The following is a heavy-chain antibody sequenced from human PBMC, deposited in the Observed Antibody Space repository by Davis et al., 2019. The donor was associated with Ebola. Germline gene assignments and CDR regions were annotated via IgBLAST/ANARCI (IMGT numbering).Heavy chain of an antibody. CDR3: ARDRQTGYYYYGMDV. Sequence: GESLKISCAASGFTFSDYYMSWIRQAPGKGLEWVSYISSSGSTIYYADSVKGRFTISRDNAKNSLYLQMNSLRAEDTAVYYCARDRQTGYYYYGMDVWGQGTTVTVSS. V-gene: IGHV3-11*01. J-gene: IGHJ6*02. CDR2: ISSSGSTI. CDR1: GFTFSDYY.